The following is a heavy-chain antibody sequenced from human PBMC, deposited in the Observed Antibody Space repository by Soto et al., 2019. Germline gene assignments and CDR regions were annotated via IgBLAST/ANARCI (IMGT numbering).Heavy chain of an antibody. Sequence: QLQLQESGPGLVKPSETLSLTCTVSGGSISSSSYYWGWIRQPPGKGLEWIGSIYYSGSTYSNPSLKSRVTISVDTSKNQFSLKLSSVTAADTAVYYCARLDRWYDDYWGQGTLVTVSS. CDR3: ARLDRWYDDY. J-gene: IGHJ4*02. CDR2: IYYSGST. CDR1: GGSISSSSYY. V-gene: IGHV4-39*01. D-gene: IGHD2-15*01.